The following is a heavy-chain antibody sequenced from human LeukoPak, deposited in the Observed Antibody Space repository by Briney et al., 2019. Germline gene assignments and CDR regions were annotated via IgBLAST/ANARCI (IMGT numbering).Heavy chain of an antibody. D-gene: IGHD6-19*01. CDR2: ISGSGGST. CDR3: AKVPAYQWRVYMDV. Sequence: PGGSMRLSCAAAGFSFSSYAMSWVRQAPGEVLEWVSAISGSGGSTYYADSVKGRFTISRDNSKNTLYLQMNSLRAEDTAVYYCAKVPAYQWRVYMDVWGKGTTVTVSS. CDR1: GFSFSSYA. J-gene: IGHJ6*03. V-gene: IGHV3-23*01.